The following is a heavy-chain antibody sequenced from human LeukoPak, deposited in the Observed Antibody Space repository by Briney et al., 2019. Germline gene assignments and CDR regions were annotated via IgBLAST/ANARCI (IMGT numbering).Heavy chain of an antibody. CDR3: ARGPKTEIDY. Sequence: PSETLSLTCAVYGGSFSGYYWSWIRQPPGKGLEWIGEINHSGSTNYNPSLKSRVTISVDTSKNQFSLQLSSVTAADTAVYYCARGPKTEIDYWGQGTLVTVSS. CDR2: INHSGST. J-gene: IGHJ4*02. CDR1: GGSFSGYY. V-gene: IGHV4-34*01.